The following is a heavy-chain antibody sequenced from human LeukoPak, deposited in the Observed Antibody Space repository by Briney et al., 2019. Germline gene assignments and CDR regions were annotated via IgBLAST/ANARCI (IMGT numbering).Heavy chain of an antibody. CDR1: GGSIDRYY. D-gene: IGHD1-26*01. CDR3: ARGGWFDP. CDR2: VYSSGST. V-gene: IGHV4-4*07. Sequence: SETLSHTCTVSGGSIDRYYWSWIRQPAGKGLEWIGRVYSSGSTDYNPSLKSRVTMSVDTSKNQFSLKLNYVTAADTAIYYCARGGWFDPWGQGTLVTVSS. J-gene: IGHJ5*02.